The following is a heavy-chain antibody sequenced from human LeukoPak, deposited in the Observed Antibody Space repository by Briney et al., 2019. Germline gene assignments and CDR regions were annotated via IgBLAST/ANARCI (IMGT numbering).Heavy chain of an antibody. CDR1: GFTFDDYA. V-gene: IGHV3-9*01. CDR3: ARDPHIIDY. CDR2: ISWNSGNI. Sequence: GGSLRLSCVASGFTFDDYAMHWVRQAPGTGLEWVSGISWNSGNIGYADSVKGRFTISRDNAKNSLYLQMNSLRAEDTAVYYCARDPHIIDYWGQGTLVTVSS. D-gene: IGHD2-21*01. J-gene: IGHJ4*02.